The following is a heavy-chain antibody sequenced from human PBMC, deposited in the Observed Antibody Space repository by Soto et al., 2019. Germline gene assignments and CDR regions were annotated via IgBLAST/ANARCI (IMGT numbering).Heavy chain of an antibody. Sequence: QVQLVQSGAEVKKPGASVKVSCKASGYTFTSYGISWVRQAPGQGLEWVGWISAYNGKTNYAQKLKGRVTMTTDTSTSTDYMELSSLRSDDTAVYYCAREDGMITFGGVIVSNYWGHGTLVTVSS. J-gene: IGHJ4*01. CDR3: AREDGMITFGGVIVSNY. V-gene: IGHV1-18*01. D-gene: IGHD3-16*02. CDR1: GYTFTSYG. CDR2: ISAYNGKT.